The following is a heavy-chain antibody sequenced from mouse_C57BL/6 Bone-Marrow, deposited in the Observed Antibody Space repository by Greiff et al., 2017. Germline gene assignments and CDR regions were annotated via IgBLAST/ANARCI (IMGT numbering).Heavy chain of an antibody. Sequence: EVHLVESGGGLVKPGGSLKLSCAASGFTFSDYGMHWVRQAPEKGLEWVAYISSGSSTIYYADTVKGRFTISRDNAKNTLFLQMTSLRSEDTAMYYCARPLTGPYAMDYWGQGTSVTVSS. D-gene: IGHD4-1*01. CDR1: GFTFSDYG. V-gene: IGHV5-17*01. J-gene: IGHJ4*01. CDR2: ISSGSSTI. CDR3: ARPLTGPYAMDY.